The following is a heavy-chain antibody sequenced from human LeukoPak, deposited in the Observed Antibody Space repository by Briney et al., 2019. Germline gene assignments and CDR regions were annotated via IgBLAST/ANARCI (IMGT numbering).Heavy chain of an antibody. CDR1: GGSISSSNW. Sequence: PSETLSLTCAVSGGSISSSNWWSWVRQPPGKGLEWIGEINHSGSTNYNPSLKSRVTISVDTSKNQFSLKLSSVTAADTAVYYCARRKYSGSFFLFDYWGQGTLVTVSS. V-gene: IGHV4-4*02. D-gene: IGHD1-26*01. J-gene: IGHJ4*02. CDR3: ARRKYSGSFFLFDY. CDR2: INHSGST.